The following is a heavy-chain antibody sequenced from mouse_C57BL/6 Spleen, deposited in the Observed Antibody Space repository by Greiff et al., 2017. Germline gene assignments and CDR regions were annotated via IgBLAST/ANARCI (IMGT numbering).Heavy chain of an antibody. J-gene: IGHJ1*03. CDR2: IWRGGST. CDR3: AHYYGSSYWYFDV. Sequence: VQLQQSGPGLVQPSQSLSITCTVSGFSLTSYGVHWVRQSPGKGLEWLGVIWRGGSTDYNAAFMSRLSITKDNSKSQVFFKMNSLQADDTAIYYCAHYYGSSYWYFDVWGTGTTGTVSS. V-gene: IGHV2-5*01. CDR1: GFSLTSYG. D-gene: IGHD1-1*01.